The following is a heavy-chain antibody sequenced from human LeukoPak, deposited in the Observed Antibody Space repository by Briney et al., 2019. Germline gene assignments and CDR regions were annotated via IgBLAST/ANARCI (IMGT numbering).Heavy chain of an antibody. D-gene: IGHD3/OR15-3a*01. V-gene: IGHV4-39*01. J-gene: IGHJ4*02. CDR2: IFYTGTT. CDR1: GGSISSSDYY. CDR3: ARRGLDWSVFDY. Sequence: PSETLSLTCSLSGGSISSSDYYWVWIRQPPGKGLEWIANIFYTGTTHYNPSLKSRVTISVDTSKNQFSLKVNSVTAADTAVYYCARRGLDWSVFDYWGLGTLVTVSS.